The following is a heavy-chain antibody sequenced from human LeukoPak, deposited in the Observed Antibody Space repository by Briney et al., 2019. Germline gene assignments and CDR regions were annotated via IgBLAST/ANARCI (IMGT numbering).Heavy chain of an antibody. V-gene: IGHV3-7*01. J-gene: IGHJ6*02. D-gene: IGHD3-9*01. CDR1: GFTFSSYW. CDR2: IKRDGSEK. Sequence: GGSLRLSCAASGFTFSSYWMSWVRQAPGKGLEWVANIKRDGSEKYYVDSVKGRFTISRDNAKNSLYLQMNSLRAEDTAVYYCARESRYFDWFPIMDVWGQGTTVTVSS. CDR3: ARESRYFDWFPIMDV.